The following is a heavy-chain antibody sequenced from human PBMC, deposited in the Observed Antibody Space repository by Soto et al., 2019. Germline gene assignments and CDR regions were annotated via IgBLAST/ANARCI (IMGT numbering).Heavy chain of an antibody. CDR2: IHTSGSP. V-gene: IGHV4-4*07. CDR3: ATGGTYFDY. CDR1: GGSISSYY. J-gene: IGHJ4*02. Sequence: QVQLQESGPGLVKPSETLSLTCTVSGGSISSYYCSLIRQAAGKGLEWIGRIHTSGSPNYNPSLKSRVTMSADTSKHQFSLKLPSVTAADTAVYYCATGGTYFDYWGQGTLVTVSS.